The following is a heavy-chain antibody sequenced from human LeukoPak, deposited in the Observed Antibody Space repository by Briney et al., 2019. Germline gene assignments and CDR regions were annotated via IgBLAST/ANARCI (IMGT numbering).Heavy chain of an antibody. CDR1: GVSMTNDR. V-gene: IGHV4-59*07. J-gene: IGHJ4*02. CDR2: MSDSGQT. CDR3: ARITGYFDSGGSYYWGFFDY. D-gene: IGHD3-22*01. Sequence: SDTLSLTCSVSGVSMTNDRWTWIRQAPGKGLEWIGYMSDSGQTNYNPSLRSRATVSVDTSKSQCCLRLTSVTSAYTAVYYCARITGYFDSGGSYYWGFFDYWGQGSLVTVSS.